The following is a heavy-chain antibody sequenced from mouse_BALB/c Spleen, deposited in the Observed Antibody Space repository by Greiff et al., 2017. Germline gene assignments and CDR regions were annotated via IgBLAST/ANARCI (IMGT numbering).Heavy chain of an antibody. V-gene: IGHV5-6-2*01. CDR1: GFTFSSYY. CDR2: INSNGGST. J-gene: IGHJ4*01. D-gene: IGHD2-4*01. Sequence: EVMLVESGGGLVKLGGSLKLSCAASGFTFSSYYMSWVRQTPEKRLELVAAINSNGGSTYYPDTVKGRFTISRDNAKNTLYLQMSSLKSEDTALYYCARQDYDYDNYAMDYWGQGTSVTVSS. CDR3: ARQDYDYDNYAMDY.